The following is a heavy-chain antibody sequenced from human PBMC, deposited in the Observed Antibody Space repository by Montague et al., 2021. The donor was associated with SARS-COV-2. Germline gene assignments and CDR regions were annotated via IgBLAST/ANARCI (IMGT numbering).Heavy chain of an antibody. CDR1: RGSISSGGNY. Sequence: TLSLTCTVSRGSISSGGNYWSWIRQHPVKGLEWIGYSYYSGSTYYNPSLKSRASISVDTSKNQFSLKLSSVTAADTAVYYCARGRRYSSTWYGAFDPWGQGMQVTVPS. V-gene: IGHV4-31*03. CDR3: ARGRRYSSTWYGAFDP. CDR2: SYYSGST. J-gene: IGHJ5*02. D-gene: IGHD6-13*01.